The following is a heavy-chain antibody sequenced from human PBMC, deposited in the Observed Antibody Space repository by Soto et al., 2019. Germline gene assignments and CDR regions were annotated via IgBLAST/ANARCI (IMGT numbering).Heavy chain of an antibody. V-gene: IGHV1-46*01. J-gene: IGHJ5*02. CDR3: AREQILERGSSWFRRNWFDP. D-gene: IGHD6-13*01. CDR2: INRSGGST. Sequence: QVLLVQSGAEVKKPGASVKVSCKASGYTFTRYSIHWVRQAPGQGLEWMGIINRSGGSTTYAQKFQGRVTMTRDTSTSTVYMELSSLRAHDTAVYYCAREQILERGSSWFRRNWFDPWGQGTLVTVSS. CDR1: GYTFTRYS.